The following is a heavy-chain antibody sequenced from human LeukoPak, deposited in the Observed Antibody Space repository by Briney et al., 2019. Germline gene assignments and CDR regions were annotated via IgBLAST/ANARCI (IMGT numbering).Heavy chain of an antibody. D-gene: IGHD3-10*01. CDR3: ASMVRVNY. J-gene: IGHJ4*02. Sequence: SETLSLTCAVYGGSFSGYYWSWIRQPPGKGLEWIGEINHSGSTNYNPSLKSRVTISVDTSKNQFSLKLSSVTAADTAVYYCASMVRVNYWGQGTLVTVSS. V-gene: IGHV4-34*01. CDR2: INHSGST. CDR1: GGSFSGYY.